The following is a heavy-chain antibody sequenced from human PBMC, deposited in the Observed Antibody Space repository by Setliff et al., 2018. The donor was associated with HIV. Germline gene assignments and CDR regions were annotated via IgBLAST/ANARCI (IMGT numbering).Heavy chain of an antibody. CDR2: IYTSGST. CDR3: ARGLSFYDPGGFDY. D-gene: IGHD3-22*01. V-gene: IGHV4-4*09. Sequence: PSETLSLTCTVSGGSISSYYWSWIRQPPGKGLEWIGYIYTSGSTNYNPSLKSRVTISVDTSKNQFSLKLSSVTAADTAVYYCARGLSFYDPGGFDYWGQGMQVTVSS. CDR1: GGSISSYY. J-gene: IGHJ4*02.